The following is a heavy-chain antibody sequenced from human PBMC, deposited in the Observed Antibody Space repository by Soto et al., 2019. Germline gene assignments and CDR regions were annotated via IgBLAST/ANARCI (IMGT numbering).Heavy chain of an antibody. CDR1: GFTFSSYS. J-gene: IGHJ4*02. Sequence: EVQLVESGGGLVKPGGSLRLSCAASGFTFSSYSMNWVRQAPGKGLEWVSSISSSSSYIYYADSVKGRFTISRDNAKNSLYLQMNSLRAEDTAVYYCARSTPNIVVVVAADFDYWGQGTLVTVSS. CDR3: ARSTPNIVVVVAADFDY. CDR2: ISSSSSYI. D-gene: IGHD2-15*01. V-gene: IGHV3-21*01.